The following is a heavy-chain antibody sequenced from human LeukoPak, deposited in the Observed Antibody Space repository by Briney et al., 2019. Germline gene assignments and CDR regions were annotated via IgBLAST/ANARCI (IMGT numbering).Heavy chain of an antibody. CDR3: ARAPRTSAPNWYFDL. V-gene: IGHV3-53*01. J-gene: IGHJ2*01. Sequence: PGGSLRLSCAASGFTVSANYMGWVRQAPGKGLEWVSLTYSGGFTYYADSVKGRFTISRDNSKSMLYLQMNSLRTDGTAVYYCARAPRTSAPNWYFDLWGRGTLVTVSS. CDR1: GFTVSANY. CDR2: TYSGGFT.